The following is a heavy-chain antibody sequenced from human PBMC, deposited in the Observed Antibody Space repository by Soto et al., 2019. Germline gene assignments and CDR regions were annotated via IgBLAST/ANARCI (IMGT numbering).Heavy chain of an antibody. Sequence: SEPPPLTCIVSRGSIRRYYWSWIRQPAGKALAWIGYIFYSGTTNYKHSLKRRVTISVYTSKNQFCLKLSSVTAADTAVYYCARDQLMARSPHDAFDSWSQATMVTSSS. CDR3: ARDQLMARSPHDAFDS. V-gene: IGHV4-59*01. CDR1: RGSIRRYY. J-gene: IGHJ3*02. CDR2: IFYSGTT. D-gene: IGHD4-17*01.